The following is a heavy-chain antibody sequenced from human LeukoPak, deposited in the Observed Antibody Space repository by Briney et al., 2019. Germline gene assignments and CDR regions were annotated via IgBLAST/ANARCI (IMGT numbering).Heavy chain of an antibody. J-gene: IGHJ5*02. V-gene: IGHV4-39*07. CDR1: GGSISSSTYY. Sequence: SETLSLTCTVSGGSISSSTYYWGWIRQSPGKGREWFGSVHYSGGSYYSPSLKRRVTISLNTSKNQFSLKLSSVTAASTAMYYCTRAPLAGTGWYERWGQGTLVTVSS. CDR2: VHYSGGS. D-gene: IGHD6-19*01. CDR3: TRAPLAGTGWYER.